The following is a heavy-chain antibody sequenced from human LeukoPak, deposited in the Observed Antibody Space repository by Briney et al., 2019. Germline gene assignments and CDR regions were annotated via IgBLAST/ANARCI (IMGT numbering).Heavy chain of an antibody. Sequence: GGSLRLSCAASGFTFDDHIMHWVRQAPGKGLEWICLISWDGAGAHYAGSVNGRFTISRDNRKNSLYLEMNSLTTEDTAVYYCGKGEFGDTWSHIDNWGQGTLVTVSS. CDR1: GFTFDDHI. D-gene: IGHD3-10*01. CDR3: GKGEFGDTWSHIDN. CDR2: ISWDGAGA. V-gene: IGHV3-43*01. J-gene: IGHJ4*02.